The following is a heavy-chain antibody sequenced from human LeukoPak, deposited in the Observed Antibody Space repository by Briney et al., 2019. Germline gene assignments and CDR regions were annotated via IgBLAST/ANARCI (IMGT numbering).Heavy chain of an antibody. D-gene: IGHD6-13*01. CDR1: GFTFSSYS. CDR3: AKHKGPLAAAGTDY. J-gene: IGHJ4*02. Sequence: PGGSLRLSCAVSGFTFSSYSMTWVRQAPGKGLEWVSYISSTSSTVYYADSVKGRFIISRDIFKNTLYVQMNSLRAEDTAVYYCAKHKGPLAAAGTDYWGQGTLVTVSS. CDR2: ISSTSSTV. V-gene: IGHV3-48*01.